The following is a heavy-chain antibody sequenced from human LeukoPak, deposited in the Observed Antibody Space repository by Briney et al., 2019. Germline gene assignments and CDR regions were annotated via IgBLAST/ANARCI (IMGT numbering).Heavy chain of an antibody. V-gene: IGHV3-23*01. CDR1: GXTFSIYA. CDR3: AKPREAAAGTGRYFDS. D-gene: IGHD6-13*01. J-gene: IGHJ4*02. Sequence: PGGSLRLSCPASGXTFSIYAMSWVRQAPGRGLEWASAISGSGDYTYYADSVKGRFTISRDNSKNTLYLQMNSLRDEDTAVYYCAKPREAAAGTGRYFDSWGQGTLVTVSS. CDR2: ISGSGDYT.